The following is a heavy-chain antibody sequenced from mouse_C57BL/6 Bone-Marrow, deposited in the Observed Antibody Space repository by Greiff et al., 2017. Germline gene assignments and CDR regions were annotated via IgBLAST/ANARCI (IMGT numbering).Heavy chain of an antibody. Sequence: EVKLVESGGGLVQPKGSLKLSCAASGFTFNTYAMHWVRQAPGKGLEWVARRRSKSSNYATYYADSVKDRFTISRDDSQSMLYLQMNNLKTEDTAMYYCVPSFITDAMDYWGQGTSVTVSS. CDR3: VPSFITDAMDY. D-gene: IGHD1-1*01. CDR2: RRSKSSNYAT. V-gene: IGHV10-3*01. CDR1: GFTFNTYA. J-gene: IGHJ4*01.